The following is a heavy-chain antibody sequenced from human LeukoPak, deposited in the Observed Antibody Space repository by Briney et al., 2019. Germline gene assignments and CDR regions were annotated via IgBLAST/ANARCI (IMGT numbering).Heavy chain of an antibody. CDR2: INHSGST. Sequence: SETLSLTCAVYGGSFSGYYWSWIRQPPGKGLEWIGEINHSGSTNYNPSLKSRVTISVDTSKNQFSLKLSSVTAADTAVYYCARTSGDYWGQGTLVTVSS. CDR3: ARTSGDY. CDR1: GGSFSGYY. V-gene: IGHV4-34*01. J-gene: IGHJ4*02.